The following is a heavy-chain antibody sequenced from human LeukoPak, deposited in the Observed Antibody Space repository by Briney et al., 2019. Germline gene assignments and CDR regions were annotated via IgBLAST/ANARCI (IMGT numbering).Heavy chain of an antibody. CDR2: INHSGST. D-gene: IGHD4-11*01. CDR1: GGSFSGYY. J-gene: IGHJ5*01. V-gene: IGHV4-34*01. CDR3: ARGSSYGWFDS. Sequence: SETLSLTCAVYGGSFSGYYWSWIRQPPGKGLEWIGEINHSGSTNYNPSLKSRVTISVDTSKNQFSLKLSSVTAADTAVYYCARGSSYGWFDSWGQGTLVTVSS.